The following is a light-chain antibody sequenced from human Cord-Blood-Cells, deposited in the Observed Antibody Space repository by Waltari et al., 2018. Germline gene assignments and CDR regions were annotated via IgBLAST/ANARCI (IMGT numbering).Light chain of an antibody. CDR2: DAS. V-gene: IGKV3-11*01. CDR1: QSVSSY. Sequence: EIVLTQPPATLSLSPWERATLSCRASQSVSSYLAWYQQKPGQAPRLLIYDASNRATGITARFSGSGSGTDFTLTISSLEPEDFAVYYCQQRSNWPLFTFGPGTKVDIK. J-gene: IGKJ3*01. CDR3: QQRSNWPLFT.